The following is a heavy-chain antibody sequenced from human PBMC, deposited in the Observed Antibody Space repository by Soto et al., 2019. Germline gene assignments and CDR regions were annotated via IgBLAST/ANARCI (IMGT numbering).Heavy chain of an antibody. V-gene: IGHV3-33*01. J-gene: IGHJ6*02. Sequence: QVQLVESGGGVVQPGRSLRLSCAATGFTFDSYGMYWVRQAPGKGLEWVAVVWQDGRNKFYGDSVKGRFSISRDNFKNTLYLQMNSQRAEDTAVYYCARGVPVAGMRYYYGMDVWGQGTTVTVSS. CDR2: VWQDGRNK. CDR3: ARGVPVAGMRYYYGMDV. CDR1: GFTFDSYG. D-gene: IGHD6-19*01.